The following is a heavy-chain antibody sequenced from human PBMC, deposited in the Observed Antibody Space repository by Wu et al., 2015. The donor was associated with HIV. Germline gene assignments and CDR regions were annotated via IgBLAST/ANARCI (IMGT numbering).Heavy chain of an antibody. J-gene: IGHJ4*02. CDR1: GYTLTQLS. Sequence: QVQLLQSGSEVKKPGASVKVSCKISGYTLTQLSMNWVRQAPGKGLEWMGGFDPESGGIIYAQKFQGRVTMTDDTSTDTTYMELSSLTSEDTAVYYCARGDLKIEYWGQGTLVAVSS. CDR2: FDPESGGI. CDR3: ARGDLKIEY. V-gene: IGHV1-24*01.